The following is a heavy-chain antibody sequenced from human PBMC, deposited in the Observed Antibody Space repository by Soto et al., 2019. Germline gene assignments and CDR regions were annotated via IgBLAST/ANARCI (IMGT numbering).Heavy chain of an antibody. V-gene: IGHV4-31*03. J-gene: IGHJ5*02. CDR2: FYYRGST. Sequence: SETLSLTCTVSGGSINTGGYYWNWIRQHPGRGLEWIGYFYYRGSTYYNPSLKSRVTISVDTSKNQFSLKLSSVTAADTAVYYCARHDYYDSSGEPWFDPWGQGTLVTVYS. D-gene: IGHD3-22*01. CDR1: GGSINTGGYY. CDR3: ARHDYYDSSGEPWFDP.